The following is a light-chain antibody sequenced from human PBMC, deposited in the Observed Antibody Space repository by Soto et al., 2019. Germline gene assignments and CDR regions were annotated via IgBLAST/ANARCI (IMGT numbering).Light chain of an antibody. CDR2: GAS. Sequence: EVVLKQSPGTLSLSRGERATLSCRASERIYSAYLGWYQQKPGQAPRLLIYGASTRATGVPARFSGSGSGTEFTLTISSLQSEDFAVYYCQQYIRWPLTFGGGTKVDIK. CDR1: ERIYSAY. J-gene: IGKJ4*01. CDR3: QQYIRWPLT. V-gene: IGKV3-15*01.